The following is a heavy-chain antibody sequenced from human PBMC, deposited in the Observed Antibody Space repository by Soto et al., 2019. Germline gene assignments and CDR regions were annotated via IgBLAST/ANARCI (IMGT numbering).Heavy chain of an antibody. V-gene: IGHV3-33*01. CDR3: ARDLSSGPGYSSGWEPGY. CDR2: IWYDGSNK. CDR1: GFTFSSYG. J-gene: IGHJ4*02. Sequence: QPGGSLRLSCAASGFTFSSYGMHWVRQAPGKGLEWVAVIWYDGSNKYYADSVKGRFTISRDNSKNTLYLQMNSLRAEDTAVYYCARDLSSGPGYSSGWEPGYWGQGTLVTVSS. D-gene: IGHD6-19*01.